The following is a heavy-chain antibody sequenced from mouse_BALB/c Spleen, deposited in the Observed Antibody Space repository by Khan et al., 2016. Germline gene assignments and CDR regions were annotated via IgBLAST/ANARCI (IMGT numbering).Heavy chain of an antibody. V-gene: IGHV3-2*02. Sequence: EVQLQESGPGLVKPSQSLSLTCTVTGYSITSDYAWNWIRQFPGNKLEWMGYISYSGSTSYNPSLKSRISITRDTSKNQFFLQLNSVTTEATATYYCARSALTFFDYWGQGTTLTVSS. CDR2: ISYSGST. CDR3: ARSALTFFDY. D-gene: IGHD4-1*01. CDR1: GYSITSDYA. J-gene: IGHJ2*01.